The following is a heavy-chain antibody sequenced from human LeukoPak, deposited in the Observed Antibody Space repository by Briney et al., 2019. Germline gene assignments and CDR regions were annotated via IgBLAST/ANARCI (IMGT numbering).Heavy chain of an antibody. V-gene: IGHV3-23*01. D-gene: IGHD3-22*01. J-gene: IGHJ4*02. CDR2: ITGGGGST. Sequence: GGSLRLSCAASRFTFSTYGMSWVRQAPGKGLEWVSSITGGGGSTYYADSVKGRFTISRDNSKNTLYLQMNSLRAEDTAVYYCAKSSYYDSSGYYGEYYIDYWGQGTLVTVSS. CDR1: RFTFSTYG. CDR3: AKSSYYDSSGYYGEYYIDY.